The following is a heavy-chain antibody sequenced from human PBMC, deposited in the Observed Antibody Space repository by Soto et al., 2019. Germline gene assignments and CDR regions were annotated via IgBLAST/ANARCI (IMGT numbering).Heavy chain of an antibody. CDR1: GYSFSSYW. CDR3: ARQYSSAWEYFDY. D-gene: IGHD6-19*01. J-gene: IGHJ4*02. V-gene: IGHV5-51*01. Sequence: HGESLKISCKGSGYSFSSYWIGWVRQMPGKGLEWMGIIYPGDSDTRYSPSFQGQVTISADKSITTAYLQWSSLKVSDTAMYYCARQYSSAWEYFDYWGQGTVVTVSS. CDR2: IYPGDSDT.